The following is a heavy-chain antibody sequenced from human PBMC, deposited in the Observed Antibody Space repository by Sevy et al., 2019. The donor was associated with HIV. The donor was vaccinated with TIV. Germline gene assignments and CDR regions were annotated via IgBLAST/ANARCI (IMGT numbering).Heavy chain of an antibody. CDR1: GFTFSSYS. J-gene: IGHJ4*02. D-gene: IGHD4-17*01. CDR3: ASLTTVVTLDIPLDY. V-gene: IGHV3-48*01. Sequence: GGSLRLSCAASGFTFSSYSMNWVRQAPGKGLEWVSYISSSSSTIYYADSVKGRFTISRDNAKNSLYLQMNSLRAEDTAVYYCASLTTVVTLDIPLDYWGQGTLVTVSS. CDR2: ISSSSSTI.